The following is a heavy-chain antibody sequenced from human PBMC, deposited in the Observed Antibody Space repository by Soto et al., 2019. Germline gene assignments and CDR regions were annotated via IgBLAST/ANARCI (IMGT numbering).Heavy chain of an antibody. Sequence: QVHLVQSGAEMKKPGSSAKVSCQSSGGTFNTYAMNWVRQAPGQGPEWMGDISPMFGAANYAPKFQGRVTITADESTGTSYMQLSSVTSEDTALYFWAMELHVHSPAFVYWGQGTLVTVSS. J-gene: IGHJ4*02. CDR2: ISPMFGAA. D-gene: IGHD1-26*01. V-gene: IGHV1-69*19. CDR1: GGTFNTYA. CDR3: AMELHVHSPAFVY.